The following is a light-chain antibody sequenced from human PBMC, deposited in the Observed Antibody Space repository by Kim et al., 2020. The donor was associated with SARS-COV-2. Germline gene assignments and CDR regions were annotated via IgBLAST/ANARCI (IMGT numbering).Light chain of an antibody. V-gene: IGLV1-40*01. CDR2: GNS. J-gene: IGLJ3*02. CDR1: NANNGADYD. Sequence: QRGTISCTGTNANNGADYDVHWYQQLPGTAPKRLMNGNSKRPSGVPDRVSGSKSNTSASLAITGLQADDEADYDYLSYDSSLSGWVFGGGTKVTVL. CDR3: LSYDSSLSGWV.